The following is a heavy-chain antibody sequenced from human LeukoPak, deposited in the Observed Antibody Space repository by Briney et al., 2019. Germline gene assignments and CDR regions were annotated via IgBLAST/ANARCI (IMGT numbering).Heavy chain of an antibody. Sequence: PGGSLRLSCAASGLTFNSYWMHWVRQVAGKGLVWVARINGDASNTTYADSVKDRFTISRDNAKNTLYLQMNSLRAEDTAVYYCASGKVRGVIAYWGQGTLVTVSS. CDR1: GLTFNSYW. CDR2: INGDASNT. D-gene: IGHD3-10*01. CDR3: ASGKVRGVIAY. V-gene: IGHV3-74*03. J-gene: IGHJ4*02.